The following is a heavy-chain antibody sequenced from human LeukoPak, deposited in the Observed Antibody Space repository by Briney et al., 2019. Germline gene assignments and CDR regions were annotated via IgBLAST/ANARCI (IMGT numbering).Heavy chain of an antibody. CDR2: IAPGDSYT. Sequence: LGESLRISCKGSGXSFTSYCISWVRQMPGKGLEWMGRIAPGDSYTRYSPSFQGHVTISADKSITTAYLQWSSLKASDTAMYYCARHDGYCSGGSCRNWFDPWGQGTPVTVSS. CDR1: GXSFTSYC. CDR3: ARHDGYCSGGSCRNWFDP. J-gene: IGHJ5*02. V-gene: IGHV5-10-1*01. D-gene: IGHD2-15*01.